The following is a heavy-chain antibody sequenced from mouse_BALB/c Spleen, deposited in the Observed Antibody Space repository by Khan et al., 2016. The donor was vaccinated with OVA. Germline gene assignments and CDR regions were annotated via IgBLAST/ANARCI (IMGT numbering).Heavy chain of an antibody. D-gene: IGHD2-3*01. J-gene: IGHJ2*01. CDR2: ISTYSGNT. Sequence: QVQLQQSGPELVRPGVSVKISCKGSGCTFTDYAMYWVKQSHAKSLEWIGLISTYSGNTNYNQKFKGKATMTVDKSSSTAYMELARLTSKDSAIYYCARPAYDGYYDYWGQGTTLTVSS. CDR1: GCTFTDYA. V-gene: IGHV1S137*01. CDR3: ARPAYDGYYDY.